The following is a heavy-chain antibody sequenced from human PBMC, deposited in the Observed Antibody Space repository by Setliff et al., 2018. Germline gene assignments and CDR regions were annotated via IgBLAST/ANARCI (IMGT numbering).Heavy chain of an antibody. CDR2: ITTSGSTI. D-gene: IGHD6-13*01. CDR3: VRGAGARLLDY. CDR1: GFTFRSYE. J-gene: IGHJ4*02. V-gene: IGHV3-48*03. Sequence: GGSLRLSCAASGFTFRSYEMNWVRQAPGKGLEWISYITTSGSTIYYADSVKGRFTISRDNAKNSLYLQMNSLRTDDTAIYYCVRGAGARLLDYWGQGTLVTVSS.